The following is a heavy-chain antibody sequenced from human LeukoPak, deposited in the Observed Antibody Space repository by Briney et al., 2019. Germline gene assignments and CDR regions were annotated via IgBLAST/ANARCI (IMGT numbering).Heavy chain of an antibody. CDR3: ARWVGATTPLIPTFDY. V-gene: IGHV1-18*01. CDR2: ISAYNGNT. CDR1: GYTFTSYG. D-gene: IGHD1-26*01. J-gene: IGHJ4*02. Sequence: ASVTVSCKASGYTFTSYGISWVRQAPGQGLEWMGWISAYNGNTNYAQKLQGRVTMTTDTSTSTAYMELRSLRSDDTAVYYCARWVGATTPLIPTFDYWGQGTLVTVSS.